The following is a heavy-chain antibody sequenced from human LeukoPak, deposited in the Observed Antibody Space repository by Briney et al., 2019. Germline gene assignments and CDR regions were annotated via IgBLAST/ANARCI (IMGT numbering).Heavy chain of an antibody. V-gene: IGHV3-33*01. CDR2: IWYDGSNK. CDR1: GFTFSSSG. CDR3: ARDDSSGYYYLFG. D-gene: IGHD3-22*01. Sequence: GGSLRLSCPASGFTFSSSGMPWVRQAPGKGLEWVAVIWYDGSNKYYADSVEGPFTISRDNSKNTLYLQMNSLRAEDTAVYYCARDDSSGYYYLFGWGQGTLVTVS. J-gene: IGHJ4*02.